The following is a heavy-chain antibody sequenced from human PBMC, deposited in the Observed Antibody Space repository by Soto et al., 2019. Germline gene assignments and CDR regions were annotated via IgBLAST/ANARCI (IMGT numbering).Heavy chain of an antibody. CDR2: IIPVLGLT. D-gene: IGHD4-17*01. J-gene: IGHJ3*02. CDR3: ATYGVNNAFDI. CDR1: GGTFSSQS. Sequence: QVQLVQSAAEVKKPGSSVKVSCEASGGTFSSQSINWVRQAPGQGLAWMGRIIPVLGLTNYAQKFQGRVTVNADQSTSTAYMELSGLRSEDTAVYYCATYGVNNAFDIWGQGTMVTVSS. V-gene: IGHV1-69*02.